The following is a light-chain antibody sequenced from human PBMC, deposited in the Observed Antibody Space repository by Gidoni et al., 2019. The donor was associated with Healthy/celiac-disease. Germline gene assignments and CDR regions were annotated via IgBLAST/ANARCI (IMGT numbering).Light chain of an antibody. V-gene: IGKV4-1*01. Sequence: DLVMTQSPDSLAVSLGERATINCKSSQNVLYSSNNKNYLAWYQQKPGQPPKLLIYWASTRESGVPDRFSGSGSGTDFTLTISSLQAEDVAVYYCKQYYSTLWTFXQXTKVEIK. CDR2: WAS. J-gene: IGKJ1*01. CDR3: KQYYSTLWT. CDR1: QNVLYSSNNKNY.